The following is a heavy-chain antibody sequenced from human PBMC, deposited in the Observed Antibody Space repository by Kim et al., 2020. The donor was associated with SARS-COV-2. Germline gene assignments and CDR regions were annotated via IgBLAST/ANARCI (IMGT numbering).Heavy chain of an antibody. J-gene: IGHJ3*02. CDR1: GFTFSSYW. CDR2: INSDGSST. V-gene: IGHV3-74*03. D-gene: IGHD1-26*01. Sequence: GGSLRLSCAASGFTFSSYWMHWVRQAPGKGLLWVSRINSDGSSTTYADSVKGRITISRDNAKNTLYLQMNSLRAEDTAVYYCARGSSGSYPRAFDIWGQG. CDR3: ARGSSGSYPRAFDI.